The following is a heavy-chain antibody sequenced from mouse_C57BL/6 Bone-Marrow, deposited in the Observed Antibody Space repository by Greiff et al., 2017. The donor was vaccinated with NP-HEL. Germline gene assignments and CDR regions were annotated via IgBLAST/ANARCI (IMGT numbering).Heavy chain of an antibody. CDR2: ISDGGSYT. J-gene: IGHJ2*01. Sequence: EVKLVESGGGLVKPGGSLKLSCAASGFTFSSYAMSWVRQTPEKRLEWVATISDGGSYTYYPDNVKGRFTISRDNPKNNLYLQMSHLKSEDTAMYYCARDQDYYGSPFDYWGQGTTLTVSS. CDR1: GFTFSSYA. CDR3: ARDQDYYGSPFDY. D-gene: IGHD1-1*01. V-gene: IGHV5-4*01.